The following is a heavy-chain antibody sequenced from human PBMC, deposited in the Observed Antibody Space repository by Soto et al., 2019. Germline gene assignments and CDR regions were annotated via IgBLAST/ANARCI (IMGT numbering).Heavy chain of an antibody. J-gene: IGHJ6*02. Sequence: SVQGSCKASAFTFTTSAVHRAREAPGQRHERIGWIVVGSGNTNYAQKFQERVTITRDMSTSTAYMEPSSLRSEDTAVYYCAVGAHYDFWSGYYTTYGMDVWGQGTTVTVSS. V-gene: IGHV1-58*01. D-gene: IGHD3-3*01. CDR1: AFTFTTSA. CDR2: IVVGSGNT. CDR3: AVGAHYDFWSGYYTTYGMDV.